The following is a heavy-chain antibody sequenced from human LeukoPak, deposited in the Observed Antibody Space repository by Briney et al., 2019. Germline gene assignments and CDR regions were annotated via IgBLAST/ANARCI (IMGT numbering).Heavy chain of an antibody. CDR1: GYTLTNNW. CDR2: IYPGDSDT. CDR3: ARQGYDPRLRGAFDI. J-gene: IGHJ3*02. D-gene: IGHD2-15*01. Sequence: GESLKISCKVSGYTLTNNWIGWVRQVPGKGLEWMGLIYPGDSDTRYSPSFQGQVTMSVDKSISTAYLQWSSLKASDTAMYYCARQGYDPRLRGAFDIWGQGTMATVSS. V-gene: IGHV5-51*01.